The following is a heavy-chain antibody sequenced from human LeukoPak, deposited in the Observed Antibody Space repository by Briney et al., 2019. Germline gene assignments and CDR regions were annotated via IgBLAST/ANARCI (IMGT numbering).Heavy chain of an antibody. Sequence: PGGSLRLSCAASGFTFDDYGMSWVRQAPEKGLEWVSGINWNGGSTGYADSGKGRFTISRDNAKNSLYLQMNSLRAEDTALYYCARDHWEDYYDSSGYYSYNYFDYWGQGTLVTVSS. V-gene: IGHV3-20*04. J-gene: IGHJ4*02. CDR2: INWNGGST. D-gene: IGHD3-22*01. CDR3: ARDHWEDYYDSSGYYSYNYFDY. CDR1: GFTFDDYG.